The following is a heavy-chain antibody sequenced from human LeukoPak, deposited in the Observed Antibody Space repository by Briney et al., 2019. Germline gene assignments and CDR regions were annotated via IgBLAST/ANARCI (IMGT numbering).Heavy chain of an antibody. CDR1: GGSISSSNR. V-gene: IGHV4-4*02. J-gene: IGHJ3*02. CDR3: AQTRRAWGIHDAFDI. CDR2: IYHSGST. D-gene: IGHD3-16*01. Sequence: SGTLSLTCAVSGGSISSSNRWSWVRQPPGKGLEWIGEIYHSGSTNYNPSLKSRVTISVDKSKNQFSLKLNSVTPEDTAVYYCAQTRRAWGIHDAFDIWGQGTMVTVSS.